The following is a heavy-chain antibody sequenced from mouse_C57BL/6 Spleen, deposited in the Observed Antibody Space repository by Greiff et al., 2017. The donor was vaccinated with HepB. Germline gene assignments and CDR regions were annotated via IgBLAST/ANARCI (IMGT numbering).Heavy chain of an antibody. J-gene: IGHJ3*01. CDR2: IHPNSGST. CDR1: GYTFTSYW. V-gene: IGHV1-64*01. CDR3: ASLSEGFAY. D-gene: IGHD6-2*01. Sequence: QVQLQQPGAELVKPGASVKLSCKASGYTFTSYWMHWVKQRPGQGLEWIGMIHPNSGSTNYNEKFKSKATLTVDKSSSTAYMQLSSLTSEDSAVYYCASLSEGFAYWGQGTLGTVSA.